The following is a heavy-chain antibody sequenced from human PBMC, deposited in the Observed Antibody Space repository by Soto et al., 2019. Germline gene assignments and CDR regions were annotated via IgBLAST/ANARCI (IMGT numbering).Heavy chain of an antibody. CDR1: GYSFTSYW. J-gene: IGHJ6*02. Sequence: HGESLKISCKGSGYSFTSYWISWVRQMPGKGLEWMGWIVPSDSYTNNSPSFQGHVTISADKSISTAYLQWSSLKASDTAMYYCARHGYCXSTSCYLSYYYYYGMDVWGLGTTVTVSS. V-gene: IGHV5-10-1*01. D-gene: IGHD2-2*03. CDR3: ARHGYCXSTSCYLSYYYYYGMDV. CDR2: IVPSDSYT.